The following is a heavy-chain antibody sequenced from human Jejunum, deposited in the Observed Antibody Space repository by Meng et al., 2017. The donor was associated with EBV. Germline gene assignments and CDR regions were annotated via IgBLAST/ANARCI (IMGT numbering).Heavy chain of an antibody. CDR1: GVIVSNSY. J-gene: IGHJ5*01. CDR3: AKRETSGWYDL. Sequence: EMGLGGSGGGCIRPWGSLRLACAASGVIVSNSYFSWVRQAPGKGLEWVSVIYSDSTTHYADSVKGRFTMSRDNSKSTLFLQMDSLRAEDTAIYDCAKRETSGWYDLWGQGTLVTVSS. D-gene: IGHD6-19*01. V-gene: IGHV3-53*01. CDR2: IYSDSTT.